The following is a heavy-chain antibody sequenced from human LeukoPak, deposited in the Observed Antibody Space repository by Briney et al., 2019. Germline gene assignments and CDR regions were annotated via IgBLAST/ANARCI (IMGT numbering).Heavy chain of an antibody. D-gene: IGHD4-17*01. Sequence: GGSLRLSCAGSGFTFSSYGMSWVRQAPGKGLAWVSAISDSGGSTYYADSVKGRFTISRDNSKNTLYVQMNSLRAEDTAVYYCAKIAPWGAVTTTDGFDYWGQGTLVTVSP. CDR2: ISDSGGST. V-gene: IGHV3-23*01. CDR3: AKIAPWGAVTTTDGFDY. CDR1: GFTFSSYG. J-gene: IGHJ4*02.